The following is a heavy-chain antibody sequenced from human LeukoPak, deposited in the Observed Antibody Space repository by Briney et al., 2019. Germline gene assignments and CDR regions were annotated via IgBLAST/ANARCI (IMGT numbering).Heavy chain of an antibody. J-gene: IGHJ4*02. D-gene: IGHD6-19*01. Sequence: ASVTVSCKASGYTFTSYAMNWVRQAPGQGLEWMGWINTNTGNPTYAQGFTGRFVFSLDTPVSTAYLQICSLKAEDTAVYYCASSEVAVAGTGGYWGQGTLVTVSS. CDR1: GYTFTSYA. V-gene: IGHV7-4-1*01. CDR2: INTNTGNP. CDR3: ASSEVAVAGTGGY.